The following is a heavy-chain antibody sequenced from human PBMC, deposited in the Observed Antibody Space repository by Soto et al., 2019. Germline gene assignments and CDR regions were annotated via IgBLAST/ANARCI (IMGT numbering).Heavy chain of an antibody. CDR3: ARGDSTDCSNGVCSFFYNHDMDV. D-gene: IGHD2-8*01. J-gene: IGHJ6*02. Sequence: ASVKVSCKASGYSFTDYHIHWVRQAPGQGLEWLGRINPKSGGTNTAQKFQGWVNMTTDTSISTASMELTRLTSDDTAIYYGARGDSTDCSNGVCSFFYNHDMDVWGQGTTVTVSS. V-gene: IGHV1-2*04. CDR2: INPKSGGT. CDR1: GYSFTDYH.